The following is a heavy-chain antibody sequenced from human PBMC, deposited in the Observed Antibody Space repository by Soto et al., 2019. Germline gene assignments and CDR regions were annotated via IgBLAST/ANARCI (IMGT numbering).Heavy chain of an antibody. CDR1: GFTFSSYG. J-gene: IGHJ6*02. CDR2: ISYDGSNK. V-gene: IGHV3-30*03. CDR3: ATLVEEGLGVVSMPKYYYYGMDV. D-gene: IGHD3-3*01. Sequence: QVQLVESGGGVVQPGRSLRLSCAASGFTFSSYGMHWVRLAPGKGLEWVAVISYDGSNKYYADSVKGRFTISRDNSKNTLYLKMNSLRAEDTAVHYCATLVEEGLGVVSMPKYYYYGMDVWGQGTTVTLSS.